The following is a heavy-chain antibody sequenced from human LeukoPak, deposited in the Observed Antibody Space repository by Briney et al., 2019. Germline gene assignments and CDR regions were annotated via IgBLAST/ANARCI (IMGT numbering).Heavy chain of an antibody. CDR1: GFTFSNYW. D-gene: IGHD6-13*01. CDR3: ASGRQLGY. Sequence: GGSLRLSCAASGFTFSNYWMSWVRQAPGKGLEWVANIKEDGSEKYYVDSVKGRFTISRDNARNSLYLQMNGLRAEDTAVYYCASGRQLGYWGQGTLVTVSS. CDR2: IKEDGSEK. V-gene: IGHV3-7*01. J-gene: IGHJ4*02.